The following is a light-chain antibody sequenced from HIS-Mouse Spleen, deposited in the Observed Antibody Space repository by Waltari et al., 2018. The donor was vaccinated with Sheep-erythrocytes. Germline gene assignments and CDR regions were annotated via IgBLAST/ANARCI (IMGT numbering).Light chain of an antibody. Sequence: SYELTQPPSVSVSPGRTARITCSGDALPTKYAYWYQQKSGQAPVLVIYEDSKRPSGIPERFSGSSSGTMATLTISGAQVEDDADYYCYSTDSSGNHWVFGGGTKLTVL. J-gene: IGLJ3*02. CDR1: ALPTKY. CDR3: YSTDSSGNHWV. CDR2: EDS. V-gene: IGLV3-10*01.